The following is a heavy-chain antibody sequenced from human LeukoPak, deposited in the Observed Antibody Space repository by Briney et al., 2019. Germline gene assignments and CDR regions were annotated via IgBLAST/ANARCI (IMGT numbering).Heavy chain of an antibody. CDR3: AKSFGRITMIRGSNYFDY. J-gene: IGHJ4*02. CDR2: INSRSSTI. Sequence: GGSLRLSCAASRFTFSNYGVNWVRQAPGKGLEWVSYINSRSSTIYYADSVKGRFTISRDNSKNTLYLQMNSLRAEDTAVYYCAKSFGRITMIRGSNYFDYWGQGTLVTVSS. D-gene: IGHD3-10*01. V-gene: IGHV3-48*01. CDR1: RFTFSNYG.